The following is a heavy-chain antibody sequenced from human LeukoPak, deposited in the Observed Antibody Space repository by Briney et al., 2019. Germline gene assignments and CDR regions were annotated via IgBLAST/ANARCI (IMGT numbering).Heavy chain of an antibody. D-gene: IGHD1-26*01. CDR3: ARDNSVGETAWWFDP. CDR2: VSAYNGNT. J-gene: IGHJ5*02. Sequence: ASVKVSCKASGYTFTSYGISWVRQAPGQGLEWMGWVSAYNGNTHYAQKVQGRVTMTTDTSTTTAYMELRSLTSDDTAVYYCARDNSVGETAWWFDPWGQGTLVTVSS. V-gene: IGHV1-18*01. CDR1: GYTFTSYG.